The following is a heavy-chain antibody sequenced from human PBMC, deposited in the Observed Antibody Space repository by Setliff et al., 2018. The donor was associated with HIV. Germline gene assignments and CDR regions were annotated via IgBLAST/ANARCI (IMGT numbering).Heavy chain of an antibody. CDR3: ASGEDSGTYGEPYDS. D-gene: IGHD1-26*01. CDR2: IHSSGST. V-gene: IGHV4-39*01. Sequence: ETLSLTCTVSGDSIISSRNFWGWIRQPPGKGLEWIGNIHSSGSTYYNPSLKSRVFISVDLSINQFSLKLHSVTAADTAAYYCASGEDSGTYGEPYDSWGQGALVTVSS. J-gene: IGHJ4*02. CDR1: GDSIISSRNF.